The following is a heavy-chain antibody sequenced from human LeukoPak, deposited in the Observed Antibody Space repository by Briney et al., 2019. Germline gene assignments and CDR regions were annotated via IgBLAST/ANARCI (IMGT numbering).Heavy chain of an antibody. Sequence: ASVKVSCKASGYTFTGYYMHWVRQAPGQGLEWMGWINPNSGGTNYAQKFQGRVTMTTDTSTSTAYMELRSLRSDDTAVYYCARADYYYYMDVWGKGTTVTISS. CDR1: GYTFTGYY. CDR3: ARADYYYYMDV. V-gene: IGHV1-2*02. CDR2: INPNSGGT. J-gene: IGHJ6*03.